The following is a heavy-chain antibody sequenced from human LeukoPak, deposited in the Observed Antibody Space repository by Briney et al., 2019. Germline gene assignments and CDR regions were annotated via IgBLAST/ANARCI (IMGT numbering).Heavy chain of an antibody. V-gene: IGHV3-73*01. D-gene: IGHD3-16*02. CDR1: GFTFSGSA. CDR2: IRSKANSYAT. Sequence: GGSLRLSCAASGFTFSGSAMHWVRQASGKGLEWVGRIRSKANSYATAYAASVKGRFTISRDDSKNAAYLQMNSLKTEDTAVYYCTYRPPFDYWGQGTLVTVSS. J-gene: IGHJ4*02. CDR3: TYRPPFDY.